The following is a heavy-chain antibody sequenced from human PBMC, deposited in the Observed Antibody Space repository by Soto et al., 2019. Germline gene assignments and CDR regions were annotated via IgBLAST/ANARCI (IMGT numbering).Heavy chain of an antibody. CDR3: ARDQDSSVPGDFDY. V-gene: IGHV3-33*01. CDR2: IWYDGSNK. CDR1: GFTFSSYG. D-gene: IGHD2-15*01. Sequence: GGSLRLSCAASGFTFSSYGMHWVRQAPGKGLEWVAVIWYDGSNKYYADSVKGRFTISRDNSKNTLYLQMNSLRAEDTAVYYCARDQDSSVPGDFDYWGQGTLVTVSS. J-gene: IGHJ4*02.